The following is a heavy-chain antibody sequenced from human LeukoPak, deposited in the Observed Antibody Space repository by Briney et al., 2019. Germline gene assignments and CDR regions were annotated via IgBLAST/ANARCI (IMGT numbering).Heavy chain of an antibody. Sequence: GASVKVSCKASGYTFTSYYMHWVRQAPGQGLEWMGIINPSGCSTSYARKFQGRVTMTRDTSTSTVYMELSSLRSEDTAVYYCARRRRQGLWFRELWFDYWGQGTLVTVSS. D-gene: IGHD3-10*01. CDR2: INPSGCST. J-gene: IGHJ4*02. V-gene: IGHV1-46*01. CDR1: GYTFTSYY. CDR3: ARRRRQGLWFRELWFDY.